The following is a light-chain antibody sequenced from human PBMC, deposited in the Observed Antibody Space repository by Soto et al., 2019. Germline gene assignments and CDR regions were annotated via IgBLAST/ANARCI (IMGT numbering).Light chain of an antibody. CDR2: KAS. J-gene: IGKJ1*01. V-gene: IGKV1-5*03. Sequence: DIQVTQSPSSLSASVGDRVTTTFRASQTISSNLNWYQQKPGKAPKLLIYKASTLKSGVPSRFSGSGSGTEFTLTISSLQPDDFATYYCQHYNSYSEAFGQGTKV. CDR3: QHYNSYSEA. CDR1: QTISSN.